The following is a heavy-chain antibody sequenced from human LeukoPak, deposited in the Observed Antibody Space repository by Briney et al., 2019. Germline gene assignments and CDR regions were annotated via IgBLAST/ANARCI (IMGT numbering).Heavy chain of an antibody. D-gene: IGHD5-18*01. CDR3: ARVQRGYSPQVFDY. CDR2: IYYSGST. Sequence: SETLSLTCTVSGGSIDSYYWSWIRQPPGKGLEWIGYIYYSGSTNYNPSLKSRVTISVDTSKNQFSLKLSSVTAADTAVYYCARVQRGYSPQVFDYWGQGTLVTVSS. J-gene: IGHJ4*02. CDR1: GGSIDSYY. V-gene: IGHV4-59*01.